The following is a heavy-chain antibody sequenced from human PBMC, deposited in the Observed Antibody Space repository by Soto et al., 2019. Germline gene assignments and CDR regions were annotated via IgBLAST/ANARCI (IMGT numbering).Heavy chain of an antibody. V-gene: IGHV4-39*01. CDR3: ARRGPLDYGSSGYFDY. J-gene: IGHJ4*02. CDR1: GGSISSSSYY. CDR2: IYYSGST. Sequence: SETLSLTCTVSGGSISSSSYYWGWIRQPPGKGLEWIGSIYYSGSTYYNPSLKSRVTISVDTSKNQFSLKLSSVTAADTAVYYCARRGPLDYGSSGYFDYWGQGTLVTVSS. D-gene: IGHD3-22*01.